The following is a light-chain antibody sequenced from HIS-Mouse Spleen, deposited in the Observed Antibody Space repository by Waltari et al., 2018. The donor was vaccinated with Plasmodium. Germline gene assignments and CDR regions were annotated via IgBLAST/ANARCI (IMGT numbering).Light chain of an antibody. J-gene: IGKJ3*01. CDR1: QSVNSN. CDR3: QKYNNWSFT. CDR2: GAS. V-gene: IGKV3-15*01. Sequence: EIVMTQSPSTLAVSPGERTTLSCRASQSVNSNLAWYQQKPGQAPRLLIHGASTRSTGIPARFSGSGSGTEFTLTISSLQSEDFAVYYCQKYNNWSFTFGPGTKVDIK.